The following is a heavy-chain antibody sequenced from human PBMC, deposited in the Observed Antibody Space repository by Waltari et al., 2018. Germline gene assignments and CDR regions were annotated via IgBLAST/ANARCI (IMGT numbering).Heavy chain of an antibody. CDR1: GFTFSSYG. V-gene: IGHV3-30*18. Sequence: QVQLVESGGGVVQPGGSLRLSCAASGFTFSSYGMHWVGQAPGKGLEWVTVISYDGSNKYYADSVKGRFTISRDNSKNTLYLQMNSLRAEDTAVYYCAKDFEYSSPGGYYMDVWGKGTTVTVSS. CDR2: ISYDGSNK. CDR3: AKDFEYSSPGGYYMDV. D-gene: IGHD6-6*01. J-gene: IGHJ6*03.